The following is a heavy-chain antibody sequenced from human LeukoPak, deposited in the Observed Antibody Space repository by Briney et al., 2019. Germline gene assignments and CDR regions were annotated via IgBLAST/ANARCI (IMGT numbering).Heavy chain of an antibody. J-gene: IGHJ6*03. CDR2: IHHDGSNK. CDR3: ARDPDYYYMDV. V-gene: IGHV3-30*02. CDR1: GFTFSSYG. Sequence: GGSLRLSCAASGFTFSSYGMHWVRQAPGKGLDWVAFIHHDGSNKYYADSVRGRFTISRDNSKNTLYLQMNSLRAEDTAVYYCARDPDYYYMDVWGKGTTVTVSS.